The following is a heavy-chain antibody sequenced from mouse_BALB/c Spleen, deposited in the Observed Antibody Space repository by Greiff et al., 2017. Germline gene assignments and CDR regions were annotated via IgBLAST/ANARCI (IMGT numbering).Heavy chain of an antibody. J-gene: IGHJ4*01. CDR2: INPSSGYT. CDR3: ARWSITLYAMDY. V-gene: IGHV1-4*01. D-gene: IGHD1-2*01. Sequence: QVQLQQSGAELARPGASVKMSCKASGYTFTSYTMHWVKQRPGQGLEWIGYINPSSGYTNYNQKFKDKATLTADKSSSTAYMQLSSLTSEDSAVYYCARWSITLYAMDYWGQGTSVTVSS. CDR1: GYTFTSYT.